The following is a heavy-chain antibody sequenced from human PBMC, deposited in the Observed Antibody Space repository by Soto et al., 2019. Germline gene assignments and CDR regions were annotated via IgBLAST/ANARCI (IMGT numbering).Heavy chain of an antibody. CDR1: GGSISTNGDF. CDR2: IYYGGSA. V-gene: IGHV4-39*01. Sequence: SETLSLTCTVSGGSISTNGDFWAWIRQPPGKGLEWIGTIYYGGSAYYNPSLKSRVTMSVATSKNQFSLKVNSVIAADTALYYCARATSTNWFDPWGQGTLVTVSS. CDR3: ARATSTNWFDP. J-gene: IGHJ5*02.